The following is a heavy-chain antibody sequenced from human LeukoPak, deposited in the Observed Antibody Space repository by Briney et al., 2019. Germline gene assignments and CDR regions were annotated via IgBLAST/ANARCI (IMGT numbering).Heavy chain of an antibody. J-gene: IGHJ4*02. D-gene: IGHD3-22*01. CDR1: GGTFSSYA. CDR2: IIPIFGTA. Sequence: ASVKVSCKASGGTFSSYAISWVRQAPGQGLEWMGGIIPIFGTANYAQKFQGRVTITADESTSTAYMELSSLRSEDTAVYYCARDASLGYYDSSGYYYPFYFDYWGQGTLVTVSS. V-gene: IGHV1-69*13. CDR3: ARDASLGYYDSSGYYYPFYFDY.